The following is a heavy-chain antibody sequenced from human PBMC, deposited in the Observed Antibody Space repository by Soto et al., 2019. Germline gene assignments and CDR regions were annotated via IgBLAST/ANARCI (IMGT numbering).Heavy chain of an antibody. V-gene: IGHV1-18*01. CDR3: ARDLHLGELAARPTPLY. J-gene: IGHJ4*02. CDR2: ISAYNGNT. CDR1: GYTFTSYG. Sequence: GASVKVSCTASGYTFTSYGISWVRQAPGQGLEWMGWISAYNGNTNYAQKLQGRVTMTTDTSTSTAYMELRSLRSDDTAVYYCARDLHLGELAARPTPLYWGQGTLVTAPQ. D-gene: IGHD3-16*01.